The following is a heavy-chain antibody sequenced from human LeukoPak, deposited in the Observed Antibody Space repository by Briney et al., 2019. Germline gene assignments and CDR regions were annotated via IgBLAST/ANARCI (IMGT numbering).Heavy chain of an antibody. CDR1: GGSISSSSYY. J-gene: IGHJ4*02. D-gene: IGHD6-6*01. CDR3: ASPSSSSSTYDY. Sequence: SETLSLTCIVSGGSISSSSYYWGWIRQPPGKGLEWIGSINYSGNTYYNPSLKSRVTISVDTSKNQFSLKLRSVTAADTAVYYCASPSSSSSTYDYWGQGTLVTVSS. V-gene: IGHV4-39*01. CDR2: INYSGNT.